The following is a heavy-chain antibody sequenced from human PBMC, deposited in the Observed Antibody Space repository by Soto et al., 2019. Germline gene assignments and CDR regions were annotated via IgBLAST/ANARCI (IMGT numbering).Heavy chain of an antibody. D-gene: IGHD6-6*01. CDR1: GGSVSSGSYY. J-gene: IGHJ6*02. CDR2: IYYSGST. V-gene: IGHV4-61*01. CDR3: ARPVRGGYYYDGIDV. Sequence: QVQLQESGPGLVKPSETLSLTCTVSGGSVSSGSYYWSWIRQPPGKGLERIGYIYYSGSTNYNPSRHSRVTISVDTSKNQFSLNLSSVTAAHTAVYYCARPVRGGYYYDGIDVWGQGTTVTVSS.